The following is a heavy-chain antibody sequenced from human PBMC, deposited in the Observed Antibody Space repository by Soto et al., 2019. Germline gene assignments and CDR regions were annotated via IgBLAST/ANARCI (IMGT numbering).Heavy chain of an antibody. CDR3: VKDESINWYSGHFRH. J-gene: IGHJ1*01. V-gene: IGHV3-9*01. CDR1: GFTFDDYA. CDR2: INWNSGSI. Sequence: GGSLRLSCAASGFTFDDYAMHWVRQVPGKGLEWVSGINWNSGSIGYGDSVKGRFAISRDNAKNFLHLQMNSLSAEDTAFYYCVKDESINWYSGHFRHWGQGTLVTVSS. D-gene: IGHD6-13*01.